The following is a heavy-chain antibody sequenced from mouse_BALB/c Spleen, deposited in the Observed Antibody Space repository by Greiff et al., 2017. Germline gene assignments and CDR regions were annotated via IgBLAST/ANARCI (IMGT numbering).Heavy chain of an antibody. CDR2: ISDGGCYT. CDR3: TGRDQLGYYAMDY. Sequence: EGKVMESGGGLVKPGGSLKLSCAASGFTFSDYDMDWVRQTPEKRLEWVATISDGGCYTYYPDSVKGRFTISRDNAKNNLYLQMSSLKSEDTAMYCCTGRDQLGYYAMDYWGQGTSVTVSS. V-gene: IGHV5-4*02. D-gene: IGHD3-3*01. CDR1: GFTFSDYD. J-gene: IGHJ4*01.